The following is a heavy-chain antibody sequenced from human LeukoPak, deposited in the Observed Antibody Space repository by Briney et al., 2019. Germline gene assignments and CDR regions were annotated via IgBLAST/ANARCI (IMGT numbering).Heavy chain of an antibody. Sequence: GGSLRLSCAASGFTFSSYSMNWVRQAPGKGLEWVSSISSSSSYIYYADSVKGRFTISRDNAKNSLYLQMNSLRAEDTAVYYCARENSGSYLNWFDPWGLGTLVTVSS. V-gene: IGHV3-21*01. CDR3: ARENSGSYLNWFDP. CDR2: ISSSSSYI. CDR1: GFTFSSYS. J-gene: IGHJ5*02. D-gene: IGHD1-26*01.